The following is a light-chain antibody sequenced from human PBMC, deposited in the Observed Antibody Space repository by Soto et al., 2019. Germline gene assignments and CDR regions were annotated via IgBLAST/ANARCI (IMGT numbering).Light chain of an antibody. Sequence: IQVNQSPSSLSASIGDRVTITCGASQSISSYLNWYQQKPGKAPKLLIYAASSLQSGVPSRFSGSGSGTDFTLTISSLQPEDFATYYCQQSYSTPLTFGGGTKVDIK. V-gene: IGKV1-39*01. CDR1: QSISSY. CDR2: AAS. J-gene: IGKJ4*01. CDR3: QQSYSTPLT.